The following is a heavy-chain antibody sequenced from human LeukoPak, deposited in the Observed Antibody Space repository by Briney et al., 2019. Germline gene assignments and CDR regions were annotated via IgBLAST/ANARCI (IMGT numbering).Heavy chain of an antibody. D-gene: IGHD2-15*01. V-gene: IGHV3-21*03. CDR3: TRDFGGYCSTGNCYLGYIDY. CDR2: IISSGSYI. J-gene: IGHJ4*02. CDR1: GFTFSSYT. Sequence: PGGSLRLSCAASGFTFSSYTMNWVRQAPGKGLEWVSSIISSGSYIYYADSVKGRFTISRDNAKNSLSLQMNSLRAEDTAVYYCTRDFGGYCSTGNCYLGYIDYWGQGNLVTVSS.